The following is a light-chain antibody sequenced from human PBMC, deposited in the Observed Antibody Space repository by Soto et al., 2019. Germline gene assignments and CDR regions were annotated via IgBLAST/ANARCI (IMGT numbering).Light chain of an antibody. CDR3: QQYNSYSPLT. Sequence: DIQMTQSPSTLSASVGDRVTITCRASQSISSWLAWYQQKPGKAPKLLIYKAASLASGVPSRFSGSGSWTEFTLTISSLPPDDFSTYYCQQYNSYSPLTFGGGPKVEIK. CDR2: KAA. V-gene: IGKV1-5*03. J-gene: IGKJ4*01. CDR1: QSISSW.